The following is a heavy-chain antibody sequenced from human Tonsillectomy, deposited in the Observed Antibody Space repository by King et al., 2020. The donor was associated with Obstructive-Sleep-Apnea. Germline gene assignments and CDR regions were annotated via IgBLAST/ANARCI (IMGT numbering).Heavy chain of an antibody. CDR2: IIPILGIA. V-gene: IGHV1-69*04. J-gene: IGHJ2*01. D-gene: IGHD2-8*01. CDR1: GGTFSSYA. CDR3: ARDRRKDIVLMVYASWYFDL. Sequence: QLVQSGAEVKKPGSSVKVSCKASGGTFSSYAISWVRQAPGQGLEWLGGIIPILGIANYAQKFQGSVTITADKSTRTAYMELSSLRSEDTAVYYCARDRRKDIVLMVYASWYFDLWGRGTLVTVSS.